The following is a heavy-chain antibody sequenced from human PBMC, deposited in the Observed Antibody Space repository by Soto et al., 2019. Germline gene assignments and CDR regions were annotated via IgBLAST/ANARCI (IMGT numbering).Heavy chain of an antibody. V-gene: IGHV3-33*06. D-gene: IGHD6-19*01. CDR2: IWFDGDEK. CDR3: AKDVAAGGLCWHFDL. CDR1: GFTFATYG. Sequence: QVQLVESGGGVVQPGKSLRLSCEASGFTFATYGMHWVRQSPGKGLEWVAVIWFDGDEKSYADSVRGRFTISRDNANNTVDLQMNNLRVEDTALYYCAKDVAAGGLCWHFDLWGRGTLVTVSS. J-gene: IGHJ2*01.